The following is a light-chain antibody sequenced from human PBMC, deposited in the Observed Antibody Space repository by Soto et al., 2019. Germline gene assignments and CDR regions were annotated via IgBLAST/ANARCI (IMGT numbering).Light chain of an antibody. Sequence: QSALTQPPSASGSPGQSVTISCTGTRSDVGGYNFVSWYRQHPGKAPKLLIYAVSQRPSGVPARFSGSKSGNTASLTVSGLQAEDEADYYFSSYAGSNNVVFGGGTKVTVL. CDR3: SSYAGSNNVV. CDR2: AVS. V-gene: IGLV2-8*01. CDR1: RSDVGGYNF. J-gene: IGLJ2*01.